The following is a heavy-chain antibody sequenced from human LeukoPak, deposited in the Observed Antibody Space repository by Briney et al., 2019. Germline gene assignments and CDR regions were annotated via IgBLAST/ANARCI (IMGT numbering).Heavy chain of an antibody. CDR1: GGSFSGYY. Sequence: SETLSLTCAVYGGSFSGYYWSWIRQPPGKGLEWIGEINHSGSTNYNPSLKSRVTISVDTSKNQFSLKLSSVTAADTAVYYCARDERYYGSGKSFVVFDYWGLGTLVTVSS. CDR3: ARDERYYGSGKSFVVFDY. J-gene: IGHJ4*02. V-gene: IGHV4-34*01. CDR2: INHSGST. D-gene: IGHD3-10*01.